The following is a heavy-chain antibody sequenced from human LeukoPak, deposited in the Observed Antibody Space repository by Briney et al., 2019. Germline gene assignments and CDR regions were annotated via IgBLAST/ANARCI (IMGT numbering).Heavy chain of an antibody. J-gene: IGHJ4*02. CDR2: ISYDGSNK. D-gene: IGHD1-1*01. CDR3: TTDRYDF. V-gene: IGHV3-30-3*01. CDR1: GFTFSSYA. Sequence: PGGSLRLSCAASGFTFSSYAMHWVRQAPGKGLEWVAVISYDGSNKYYADSVKGRFTISRDNSKNTLYLQVNSLKTEDTGVYYCTTDRYDFWGQGTLVTVSS.